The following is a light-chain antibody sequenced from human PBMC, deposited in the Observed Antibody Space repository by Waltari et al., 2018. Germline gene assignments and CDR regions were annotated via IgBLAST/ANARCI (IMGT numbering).Light chain of an antibody. CDR2: GAS. CDR3: QQYGSSRWT. V-gene: IGKV3-20*01. Sequence: EIVLTQSPPTLSLSPGERATLSCRASQSVSSSYLAWYQQKPGQAPRLLIYGASSRATGIPDRFSGSGSGTDFTLTISRLEPEDFAVYYCQQYGSSRWTFGQGTKVEIK. J-gene: IGKJ1*01. CDR1: QSVSSSY.